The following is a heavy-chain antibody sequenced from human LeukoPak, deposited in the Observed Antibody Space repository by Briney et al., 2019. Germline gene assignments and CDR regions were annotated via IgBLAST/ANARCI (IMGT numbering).Heavy chain of an antibody. V-gene: IGHV3-48*01. CDR2: ISGSSRSV. Sequence: AGGSLRLSCAASGFIFRTYSLTWVRQAPGKGLEWISYISGSSRSVYYADSVKGRFTISRDNSKNTLYLQMNSLRAEDTAVYYCARDRLKSSSWSTYYYGMDVWGQGTTVTVSS. CDR3: ARDRLKSSSWSTYYYGMDV. J-gene: IGHJ6*02. D-gene: IGHD6-13*01. CDR1: GFIFRTYS.